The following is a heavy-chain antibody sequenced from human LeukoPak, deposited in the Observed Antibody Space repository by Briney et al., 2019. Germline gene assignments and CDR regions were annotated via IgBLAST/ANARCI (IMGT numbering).Heavy chain of an antibody. Sequence: SGPTLVKPTETLTLTCTFSGFSLSTSGVGVGWIRQPPGKALEWLALIYWNDDKRYSPSLKSRLTITKDTSKNQVVLRMTNMDPVDTATYYCARIRDGYYGSGSYPDAFDIWGQGTMVTVSS. CDR3: ARIRDGYYGSGSYPDAFDI. CDR2: IYWNDDK. V-gene: IGHV2-5*01. J-gene: IGHJ3*02. D-gene: IGHD3-10*01. CDR1: GFSLSTSGVG.